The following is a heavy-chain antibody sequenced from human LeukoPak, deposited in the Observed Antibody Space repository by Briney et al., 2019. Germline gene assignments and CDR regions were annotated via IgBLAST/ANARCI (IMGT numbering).Heavy chain of an antibody. J-gene: IGHJ3*02. CDR1: GYSFTSYW. Sequence: GESLKISCKGSGYSFTSYWIGWVRQMPGKGLVWMGIIYPGDSDTRYSPSFQGQVTISADKSISTAYLQWSSLKASDGAMYYCATNTMFRGIHAFDIWGQGTMVTVSS. CDR3: ATNTMFRGIHAFDI. V-gene: IGHV5-51*01. CDR2: IYPGDSDT. D-gene: IGHD3-10*01.